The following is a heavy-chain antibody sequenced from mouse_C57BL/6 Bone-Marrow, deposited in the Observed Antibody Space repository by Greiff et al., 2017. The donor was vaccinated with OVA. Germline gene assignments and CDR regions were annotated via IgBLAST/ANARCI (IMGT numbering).Heavy chain of an antibody. V-gene: IGHV1-81*01. CDR3: ARQGY. CDR1: GYTFTRYG. J-gene: IGHJ2*01. CDR2: IYPRSGNT. Sequence: VQRVESGAELARPGASVKLSCKASGYTFTRYGISWVKQRTGQGLEWIGEIYPRSGNTYYNEKFKGKATLTADKSSSTACMELRSLTSEDSAVYFCARQGYWGQGTTLTVSS.